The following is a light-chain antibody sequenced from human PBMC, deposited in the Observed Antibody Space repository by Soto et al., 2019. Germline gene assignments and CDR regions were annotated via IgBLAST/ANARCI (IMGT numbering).Light chain of an antibody. V-gene: IGKV3-20*01. CDR2: GAS. J-gene: IGKJ2*01. CDR3: QQYGSSYT. Sequence: EIVLTQSPGTLSLSPGERATLSCRASQSVSNNFLAWHQQKPGQGPRLLIYGASSRAGGIPDRFRGSGSGTDFTLTIAGLEPEDFAVYYCQQYGSSYTFGQGTKLEIK. CDR1: QSVSNNF.